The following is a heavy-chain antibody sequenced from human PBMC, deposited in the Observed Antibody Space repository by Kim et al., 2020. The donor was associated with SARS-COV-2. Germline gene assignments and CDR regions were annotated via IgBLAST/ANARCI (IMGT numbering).Heavy chain of an antibody. J-gene: IGHJ4*02. Sequence: GSTYYADSVKGRFTISRDNSKNTLYLQMNSLRAEDTAVYYCAKGYGSGMGWGQGTLVTVSS. V-gene: IGHV3-23*01. CDR3: AKGYGSGMG. D-gene: IGHD3-10*01. CDR2: GST.